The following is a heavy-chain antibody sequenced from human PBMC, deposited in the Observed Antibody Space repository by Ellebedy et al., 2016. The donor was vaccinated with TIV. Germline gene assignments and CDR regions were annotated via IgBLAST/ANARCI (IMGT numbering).Heavy chain of an antibody. Sequence: MPSETLSLTCTVSGGSISSYYWSWIRQPPGKGLEWIGYIYYSGSTNYNPSLKSRVTISVDTSKNQFSLKLSSVTAADTAVYYCARVPHYYDSSGYYFWFAFDIWGQGTMVTVSS. CDR2: IYYSGST. D-gene: IGHD3-22*01. J-gene: IGHJ3*02. V-gene: IGHV4-59*01. CDR3: ARVPHYYDSSGYYFWFAFDI. CDR1: GGSISSYY.